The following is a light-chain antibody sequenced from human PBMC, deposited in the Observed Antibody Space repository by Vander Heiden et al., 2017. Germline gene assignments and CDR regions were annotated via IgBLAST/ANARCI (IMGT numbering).Light chain of an antibody. CDR3: QSYDNSWSGLWV. J-gene: IGLJ3*02. Sequence: SIGTGTSSSLGADENVNEYHQLTGTAPSLLMYDNNNRPSGVPDQFSGSKSGTSGSMAITGLQAEDEADYYCQSYDNSWSGLWVFGGGTKLTVL. CDR2: DNN. V-gene: IGLV1-40*01. CDR1: SSSLGADEN.